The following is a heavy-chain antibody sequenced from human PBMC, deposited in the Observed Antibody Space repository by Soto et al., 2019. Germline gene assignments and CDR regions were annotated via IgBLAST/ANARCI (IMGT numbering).Heavy chain of an antibody. J-gene: IGHJ5*02. Sequence: SETLSLTGTVSGASIGGFYWSWIRKSAGKGLEWIGRIYATGTTDYNPSLKSRVMMSVDTSKKQFSLKLRSVPAAETAVYYCVRDGTKTLRDWFDPWGQGISVTVS. CDR1: GASIGGFY. CDR3: VRDGTKTLRDWFDP. CDR2: IYATGTT. V-gene: IGHV4-4*07. D-gene: IGHD1-1*01.